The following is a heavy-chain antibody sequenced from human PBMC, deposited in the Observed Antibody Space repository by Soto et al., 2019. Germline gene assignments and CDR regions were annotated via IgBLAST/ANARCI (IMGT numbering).Heavy chain of an antibody. V-gene: IGHV1-3*01. CDR3: ARDYCTNGVCYPYFDY. CDR2: INAGNGNT. Sequence: ASVKVSCKASGYTFTSYAMHWVRQAPGQRLEWMGWINAGNGNTKYSQKFQGRVTIARDTSASTAYMELSSLRSEDTAVYYCARDYCTNGVCYPYFDYWGQGTLVTVSS. D-gene: IGHD2-8*01. J-gene: IGHJ4*02. CDR1: GYTFTSYA.